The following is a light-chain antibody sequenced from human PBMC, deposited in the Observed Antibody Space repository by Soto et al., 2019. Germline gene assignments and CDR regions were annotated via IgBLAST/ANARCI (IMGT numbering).Light chain of an antibody. V-gene: IGLV1-44*01. Sequence: QPVLTQPPSASGTPGQRVPISCSGSNSNIGSNAVNWYQQLPGTAPKLLMYSNNQRPSGVPDRFSGSRSGTSASLAISGLQSEDEADYYCAAWDDSLNGYVFGTGTQLTVL. CDR3: AAWDDSLNGYV. J-gene: IGLJ1*01. CDR2: SNN. CDR1: NSNIGSNA.